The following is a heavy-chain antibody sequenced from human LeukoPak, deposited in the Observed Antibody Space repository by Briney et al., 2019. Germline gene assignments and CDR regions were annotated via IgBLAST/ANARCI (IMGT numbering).Heavy chain of an antibody. V-gene: IGHV3-23*01. CDR3: AKSPSIAARPNWFDP. Sequence: GGSLRLPCAASGFTFSSYAMSWVRQAPGKGLEWVSAISGSGGSTYHADSVKGRFTISRDNSKNTLYLQMNSLRAEDTAVYYCAKSPSIAARPNWFDPWGQGTLVTVSS. D-gene: IGHD6-6*01. CDR1: GFTFSSYA. J-gene: IGHJ5*02. CDR2: ISGSGGST.